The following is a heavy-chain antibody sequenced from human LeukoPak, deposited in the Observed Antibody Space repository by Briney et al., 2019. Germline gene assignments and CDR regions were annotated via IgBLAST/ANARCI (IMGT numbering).Heavy chain of an antibody. CDR1: GGSISSSSYY. CDR3: ARDGYYGSGSYEPEYFQH. J-gene: IGHJ1*01. Sequence: SETLSLTCTVSGGSISSSSYYWGWIRQPPGKGLEWIGSIYYSGSTYYNPSLKSRVTISVDTSKNQFSLKLSSVTAADTAVYYCARDGYYGSGSYEPEYFQHWGQGTLVTVSS. V-gene: IGHV4-39*07. CDR2: IYYSGST. D-gene: IGHD3-10*01.